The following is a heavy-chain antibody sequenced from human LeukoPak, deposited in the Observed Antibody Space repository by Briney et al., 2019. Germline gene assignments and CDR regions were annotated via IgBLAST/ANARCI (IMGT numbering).Heavy chain of an antibody. J-gene: IGHJ4*02. V-gene: IGHV1-2*06. Sequence: ASVKVSCKASGYTFTGDYMHWVRQAPGQGLEWLGRINPNSGGTSYAQKFLGRVTMTRDTSISTAYMELTRLTSDGTAMYYCARSTVVGATIGDHWGQGTLVTVSS. CDR1: GYTFTGDY. CDR2: INPNSGGT. CDR3: ARSTVVGATIGDH. D-gene: IGHD1-26*01.